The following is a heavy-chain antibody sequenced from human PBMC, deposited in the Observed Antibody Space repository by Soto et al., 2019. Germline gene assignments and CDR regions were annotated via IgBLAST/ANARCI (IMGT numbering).Heavy chain of an antibody. CDR3: ASGVGSRRLDY. CDR2: MNPNSGNT. CDR1: GYTFTSYD. D-gene: IGHD1-26*01. J-gene: IGHJ4*02. V-gene: IGHV1-8*01. Sequence: QVQLVQSGAEVKKPGASVKVSCKASGYTFTSYDINWVRQATGQGLEWMGWMNPNSGNTGYAQKFQGRVTMTRNTTISTAYLELSSMKSKDTAVYYYASGVGSRRLDYWGQGTLVTVSS.